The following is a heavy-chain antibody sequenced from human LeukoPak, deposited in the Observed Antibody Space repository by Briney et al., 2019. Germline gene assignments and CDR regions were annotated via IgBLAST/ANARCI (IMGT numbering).Heavy chain of an antibody. CDR1: GFAFSDYS. V-gene: IGHV3-21*05. CDR3: ARDDNWGFDY. D-gene: IGHD7-27*01. J-gene: IGHJ4*02. Sequence: GRSLRPSCAPSGFAFSDYSMSWVRHAPGEGLEWVANIGGDDSGMWSGNLYAGSVEGRFPISRDNAKNSLYLQKNSLRAEHTALYYCARDDNWGFDYRRQGALVAVSS. CDR2: IGGDDSGM.